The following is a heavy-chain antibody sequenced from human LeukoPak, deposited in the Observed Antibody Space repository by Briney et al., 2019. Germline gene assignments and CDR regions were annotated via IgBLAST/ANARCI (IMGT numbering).Heavy chain of an antibody. CDR2: VSLSSTYI. V-gene: IGHV3-21*01. Sequence: GESLKISCAASGFSFSSYDFNWVRQAPGKGLEWVSSVSLSSTYIYYADSVKGRFTISRDNAKNSLYLQMNSLRAEDTAVYYCARDQWIRGSFDYWGQGTLVTVSS. CDR3: ARDQWIRGSFDY. J-gene: IGHJ4*02. D-gene: IGHD3-10*01. CDR1: GFSFSSYD.